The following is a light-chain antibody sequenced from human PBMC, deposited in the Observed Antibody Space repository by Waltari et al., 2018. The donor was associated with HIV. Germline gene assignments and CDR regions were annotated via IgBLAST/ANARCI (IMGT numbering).Light chain of an antibody. CDR3: QQYHNWPYT. J-gene: IGKJ2*01. CDR1: QSVNTN. CDR2: GAS. V-gene: IGKV3-15*01. Sequence: EIVMRQSPATLPVSPGERATLSCRASQSVNTNLAWYHQKPGQAPRLLIYGASTRATGIPGRLSGSGSGTESTLTISSLQSEDLAVYYCQQYHNWPYTFGQGTKLEIK.